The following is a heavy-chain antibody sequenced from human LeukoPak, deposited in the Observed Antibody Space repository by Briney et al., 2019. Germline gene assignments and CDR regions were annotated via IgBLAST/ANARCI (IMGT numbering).Heavy chain of an antibody. CDR3: ARVPPCSSTSCYSSQAFDS. CDR1: GYTFTGYY. CDR2: INPNSGGT. Sequence: ASVKVSCKASGYTFTGYYMHWVRQAPGQGLEWMGWINPNSGGTNYAQKFQGRVTMTRDTSISTAYMELSRLRSDDTAVYYCARVPPCSSTSCYSSQAFDSWGQGTLVTVSS. V-gene: IGHV1-2*02. J-gene: IGHJ5*01. D-gene: IGHD2-2*02.